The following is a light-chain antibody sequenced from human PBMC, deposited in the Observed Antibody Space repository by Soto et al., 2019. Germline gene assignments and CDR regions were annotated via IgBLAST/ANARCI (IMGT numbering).Light chain of an antibody. J-gene: IGLJ2*01. CDR1: SSDGGGYNY. CDR3: SSYRSSSTFVV. Sequence: QSVLTQPASVSGSPGQSITISCTGTSSDGGGYNYVSWYQQHPGKAPKLMIYDVTNRPSGVSNRFSGSKSGNTASLTISGLQAEDEADYYCSSYRSSSTFVVFGGGTKLTVL. CDR2: DVT. V-gene: IGLV2-14*01.